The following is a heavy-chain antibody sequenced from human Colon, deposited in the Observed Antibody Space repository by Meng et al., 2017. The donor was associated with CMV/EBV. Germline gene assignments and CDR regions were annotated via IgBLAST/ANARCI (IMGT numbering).Heavy chain of an antibody. CDR2: IHYSGST. CDR1: GGSISSYY. V-gene: IGHV4-59*01. CDR3: ARADSLTTAGYYYYNMDV. Sequence: SETLSLTCTVSGGSISSYYWSWIRQPPGKGLEWIGYIHYSGSTNYNPTPKTGVTISVDTSRNQHPLKLSSVTDADTAVYYCARADSLTTAGYYYYNMDVWGQGTTVTVSS. J-gene: IGHJ6*02. D-gene: IGHD4-11*01.